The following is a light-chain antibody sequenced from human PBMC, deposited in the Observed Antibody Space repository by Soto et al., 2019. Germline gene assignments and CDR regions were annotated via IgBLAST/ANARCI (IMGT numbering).Light chain of an antibody. Sequence: DIPMTQSPSSLSASVGDRVTITCRASRYVDNNVNWYQQKPGKAPNLLIYGSSTLYGGVPSRFSGSGSGTAFTLTVSSLHPEDFAVYFCQQSYSSPWTFGLGTKVEI. CDR1: RYVDNN. V-gene: IGKV1-39*01. J-gene: IGKJ1*01. CDR3: QQSYSSPWT. CDR2: GSS.